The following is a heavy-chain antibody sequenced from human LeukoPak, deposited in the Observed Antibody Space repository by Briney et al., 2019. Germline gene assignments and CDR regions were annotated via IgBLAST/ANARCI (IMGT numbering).Heavy chain of an antibody. V-gene: IGHV1-58*02. D-gene: IGHD4-17*01. J-gene: IGHJ4*02. CDR2: IVVGAGNT. CDR3: ARDGGDYGDYLYYFDY. Sequence: ASVKVSCKTSGFTFTSSAIQWVRQAPGQPLEWVGWIVVGAGNTNSAQSFQGRVTFTRDMSTGTAYMELRSLRSDDTAVYYCARDGGDYGDYLYYFDYWGQGTLVTVSS. CDR1: GFTFTSSA.